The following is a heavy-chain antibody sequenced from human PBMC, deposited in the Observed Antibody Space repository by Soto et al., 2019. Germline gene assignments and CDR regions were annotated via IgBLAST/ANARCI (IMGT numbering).Heavy chain of an antibody. CDR3: ARYYYDSSGYT. CDR1: GGSISSYY. J-gene: IGHJ5*02. V-gene: IGHV4-59*01. Sequence: SETLSLTCTVSGGSISSYYWSWIRQPPGKGLEWIGNIYYSGSTSYNPSLTSRVTISLDTSKNQFSLKLSSVTAADTAVYYCARYYYDSSGYTWGQGTLVTVSS. D-gene: IGHD3-22*01. CDR2: IYYSGST.